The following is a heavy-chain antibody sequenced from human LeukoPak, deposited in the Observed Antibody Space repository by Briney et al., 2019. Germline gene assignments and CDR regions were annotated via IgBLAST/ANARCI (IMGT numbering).Heavy chain of an antibody. J-gene: IGHJ3*02. CDR1: GGSISSSSYY. D-gene: IGHD1-7*01. Sequence: SETLSLTCTVSGGSISSSSYYWGWIRQPPGKGLEWIGSFFYSGTTYYNPSLKSRVTISVDRSKNQFSLKLSSVTAADTAVYYCARVNLNAFDIWGQGTMVTVSS. V-gene: IGHV4-39*07. CDR3: ARVNLNAFDI. CDR2: FFYSGTT.